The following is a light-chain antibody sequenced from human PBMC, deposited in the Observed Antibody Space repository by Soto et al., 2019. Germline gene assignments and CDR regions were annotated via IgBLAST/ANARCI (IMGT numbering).Light chain of an antibody. J-gene: IGKJ4*01. V-gene: IGKV3-20*01. Sequence: EIVLAPSPRTLSLSPGERAPLSCRASQSVSNNYLAWYQQKPGQAPRLLIHDASSRATGIPDRFSGSGSGTDFTLTISSLQAEDFATYYCQQTRSYPSTFGGGTKVDIK. CDR2: DAS. CDR1: QSVSNNY. CDR3: QQTRSYPST.